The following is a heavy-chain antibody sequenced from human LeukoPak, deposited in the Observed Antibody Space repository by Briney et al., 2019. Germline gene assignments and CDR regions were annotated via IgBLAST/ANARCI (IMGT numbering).Heavy chain of an antibody. J-gene: IGHJ4*02. CDR1: GVTFSSYA. D-gene: IGHD3-16*01. Sequence: SVKVSCTASGVTFSSYAISWVRQAPGQGLEWMGRIIPIFGIANYAQKSQGRVTITADKSTSTAYMELSSLRSEDTAVYYCARGETGGAFDYWGQGTLVTVSS. CDR2: IIPIFGIA. V-gene: IGHV1-69*04. CDR3: ARGETGGAFDY.